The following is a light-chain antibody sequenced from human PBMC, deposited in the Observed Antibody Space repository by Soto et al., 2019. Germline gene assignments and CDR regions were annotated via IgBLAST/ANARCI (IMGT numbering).Light chain of an antibody. CDR1: SSNIGSNT. V-gene: IGLV1-44*01. CDR3: AAWDDSLNGYV. CDR2: SNN. Sequence: QSLLTQPPSASCTPGQRVTISCSGSSSNIGSNTVHWYQQLPGTAPKLRIYSNNQRPSGVPDRFSGSKSGTSASLAISGLQSEDEADYYCAAWDDSLNGYVFGTGTKVTVL. J-gene: IGLJ1*01.